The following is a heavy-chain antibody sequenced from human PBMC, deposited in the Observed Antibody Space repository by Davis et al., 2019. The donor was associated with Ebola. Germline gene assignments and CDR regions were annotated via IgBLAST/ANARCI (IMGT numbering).Heavy chain of an antibody. D-gene: IGHD3-22*01. CDR1: GFTFSSYS. V-gene: IGHV3-21*01. CDR3: ASYSYYYDSSGYYQN. Sequence: GESLKISCAASGFTFSSYSMNWVRQAPGKGLEWVSSISSSSSYIYYADSVKGRFTISRDNAKNSLYLQMNSLRAEDTAVYYCASYSYYYDSSGYYQNWGQGTLVTVSS. CDR2: ISSSSSYI. J-gene: IGHJ4*02.